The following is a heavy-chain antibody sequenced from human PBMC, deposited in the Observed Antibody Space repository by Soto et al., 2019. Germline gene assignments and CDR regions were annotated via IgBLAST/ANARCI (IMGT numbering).Heavy chain of an antibody. CDR1: GYSFTSYW. CDR2: IYPGDSDT. V-gene: IGHV5-51*01. Sequence: PGESLKISCKGSGYSFTSYWIGWVRQMPGKGLEWMGIIYPGDSDTRYSPSFQGQVTISADKSISTAYLQWSSLKASDTAMYYCASAPVKYSSGWYYYFDYWGQGTLVTVSS. J-gene: IGHJ4*02. CDR3: ASAPVKYSSGWYYYFDY. D-gene: IGHD6-19*01.